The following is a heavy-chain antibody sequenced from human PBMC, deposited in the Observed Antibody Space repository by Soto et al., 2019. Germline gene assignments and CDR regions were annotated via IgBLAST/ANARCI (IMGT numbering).Heavy chain of an antibody. Sequence: QVQLQESGPGLVKPSGTLSLTCAVSGGAISSSNWWSWVRQPPGKGLEWIGEIYHSGSTNYNPSLKSRVSISVDKSKNQFSLKLSSVTAADTAGYYCARVVGCYYYGMDVWGQGTTVTVSS. D-gene: IGHD2-2*01. V-gene: IGHV4-4*02. J-gene: IGHJ6*02. CDR1: GGAISSSNW. CDR2: IYHSGST. CDR3: ARVVGCYYYGMDV.